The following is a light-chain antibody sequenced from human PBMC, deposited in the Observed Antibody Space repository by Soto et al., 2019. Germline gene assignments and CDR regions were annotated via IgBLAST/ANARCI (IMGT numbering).Light chain of an antibody. CDR2: KAS. CDR3: QQYNSMSGT. Sequence: DIQMTQSPSTLSASVGDRVTITCRASQSISSWLAWYQQKPGKAPKLLIYKASSLESGVPSRFSGSGSGTEFTLTISSLQPDDFATYYCQQYNSMSGTFGQGTKVEI. CDR1: QSISSW. V-gene: IGKV1-5*03. J-gene: IGKJ1*01.